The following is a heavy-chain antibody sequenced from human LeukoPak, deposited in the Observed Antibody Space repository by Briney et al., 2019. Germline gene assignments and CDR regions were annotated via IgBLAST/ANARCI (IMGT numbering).Heavy chain of an antibody. CDR3: ARDGWFGELFSAFDI. CDR1: GGSLSGYY. CDR2: IYHSGST. V-gene: IGHV4-34*01. Sequence: PSETLSLTCAVSGGSLSGYYWTWIRQPPGKGLEWIGEIYHSGSTNYNPSLKSRVTISVDKSKNQFSLKLSSVTAADTAVYYCARDGWFGELFSAFDIWGQGTMVTVSS. J-gene: IGHJ3*02. D-gene: IGHD3-10*01.